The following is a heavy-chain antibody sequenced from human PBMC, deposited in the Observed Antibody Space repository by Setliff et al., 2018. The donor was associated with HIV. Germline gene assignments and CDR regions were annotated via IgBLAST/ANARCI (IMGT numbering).Heavy chain of an antibody. CDR3: ARLGRPYSGQGWFDP. Sequence: SETMSRTCSVSGDSIFTNTYYWGWIRQPPGKRLEWIGSIYYSGDTYYNPSLKSRVTISVDTSKNQFFLNLSSVTATDSAVYYCARLGRPYSGQGWFDPWGQGTLVTVSS. CDR2: IYYSGDT. J-gene: IGHJ5*02. V-gene: IGHV4-39*01. D-gene: IGHD5-12*01. CDR1: GDSIFTNTYY.